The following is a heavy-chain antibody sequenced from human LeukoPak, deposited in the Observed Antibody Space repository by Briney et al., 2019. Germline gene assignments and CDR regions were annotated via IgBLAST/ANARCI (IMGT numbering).Heavy chain of an antibody. V-gene: IGHV3-15*01. D-gene: IGHD2-21*02. CDR3: TTEMAYCGGDCYTY. CDR2: IKSKTDGGTT. Sequence: GGSLRLSCAASGFTFSNAWMSWVRQAPGKGLEWVGRIKSKTDGGTTDYAAPVKGRFTISRDDSKNTLYLQMNSLKTEDTAVYYCTTEMAYCGGDCYTYWGQRTLVTVSS. CDR1: GFTFSNAW. J-gene: IGHJ4*02.